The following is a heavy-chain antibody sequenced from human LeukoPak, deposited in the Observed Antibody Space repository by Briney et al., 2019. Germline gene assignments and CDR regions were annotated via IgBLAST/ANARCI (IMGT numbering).Heavy chain of an antibody. Sequence: ASVKVSCKASGYTFTGYYMHWVRQAPGQGLEWMGWINPNSGGTNYAQTFQGRVTMTRDTSISTAYMELSRLRSDDTAVYYCARERRGIAAAGNWFDPWGQRTLVTVSS. D-gene: IGHD6-13*01. J-gene: IGHJ5*02. V-gene: IGHV1-2*02. CDR2: INPNSGGT. CDR1: GYTFTGYY. CDR3: ARERRGIAAAGNWFDP.